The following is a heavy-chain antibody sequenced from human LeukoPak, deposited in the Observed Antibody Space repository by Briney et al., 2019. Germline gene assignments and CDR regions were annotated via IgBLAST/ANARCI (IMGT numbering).Heavy chain of an antibody. CDR2: IYSGGST. D-gene: IGHD3-10*01. CDR3: ARGSYGSGSSSDY. V-gene: IGHV3-53*01. J-gene: IGHJ4*02. CDR1: GFTVSSNY. Sequence: PGGSLRLSCAASGFTVSSNYMSWVRQAPGKGLEWVSVIYSGGSTYYTDSVKGRFTISRDNPKNTLYLQMNSLRAEDTAVYYCARGSYGSGSSSDYWGQGTLVTVSS.